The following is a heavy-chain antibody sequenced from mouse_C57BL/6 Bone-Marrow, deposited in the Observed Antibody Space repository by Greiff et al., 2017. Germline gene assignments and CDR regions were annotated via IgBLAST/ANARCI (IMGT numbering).Heavy chain of an antibody. CDR2: IDPETGGT. D-gene: IGHD2-3*01. Sequence: QVQLQQSGAELVRPGASVTLSCKASGYTFTDYEMHWVKQTPVHGLEWSGAIDPETGGTAYNQKFKGKAILTADKSSSTAYMELRSLTSEDSAVDYCTKMGGYYSFAYWGQGTLVTVSA. CDR1: GYTFTDYE. V-gene: IGHV1-15*01. J-gene: IGHJ3*01. CDR3: TKMGGYYSFAY.